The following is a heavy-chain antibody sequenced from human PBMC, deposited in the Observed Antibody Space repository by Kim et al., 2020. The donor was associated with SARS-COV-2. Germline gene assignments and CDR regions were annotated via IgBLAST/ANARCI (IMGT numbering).Heavy chain of an antibody. D-gene: IGHD5-18*01. CDR2: ISAYNGNT. J-gene: IGHJ3*02. CDR3: ARDGVGYSYGRDAFDI. CDR1: GYTFTSYG. Sequence: ASVKVSCKASGYTFTSYGISWVRQAPGQGLEWMGWISAYNGNTNYAQKLQGRVTMTTDTSTSTAYMELRSLRSDDTAVYYCARDGVGYSYGRDAFDIWGQGTMVTVSS. V-gene: IGHV1-18*01.